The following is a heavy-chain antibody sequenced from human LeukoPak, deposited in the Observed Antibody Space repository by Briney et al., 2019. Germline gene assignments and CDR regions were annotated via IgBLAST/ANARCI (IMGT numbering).Heavy chain of an antibody. CDR1: GFTFSDYY. D-gene: IGHD5-18*01. Sequence: GGSLRLSCAASGFTFSDYYMSWIRQAPGKGLEWVSYISSSGSTIYYADSVEGRFTISRDNAKTSLYLQMNSLSAEDTAVYYCARVEIQLWLIGDWGQGTLVTVSS. J-gene: IGHJ4*02. CDR2: ISSSGSTI. CDR3: ARVEIQLWLIGD. V-gene: IGHV3-11*01.